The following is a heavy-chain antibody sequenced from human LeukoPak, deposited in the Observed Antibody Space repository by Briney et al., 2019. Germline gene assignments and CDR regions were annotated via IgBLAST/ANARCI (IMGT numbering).Heavy chain of an antibody. Sequence: PGGSLTLSCAASGFTVSSNYMSWVRQAPGKGLEWVSVIYSGGSTYYADSVKGRFTISRDNSKNTLYLQMNSLRAEDTAVYYCARDSGYSSSRFDYRGPGTLVTVSS. J-gene: IGHJ4*02. CDR1: GFTVSSNY. CDR2: IYSGGST. CDR3: ARDSGYSSSRFDY. D-gene: IGHD6-13*01. V-gene: IGHV3-66*01.